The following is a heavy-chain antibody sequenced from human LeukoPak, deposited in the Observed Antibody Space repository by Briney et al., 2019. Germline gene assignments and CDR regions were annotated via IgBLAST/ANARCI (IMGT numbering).Heavy chain of an antibody. CDR1: GGSFSGYY. Sequence: SETLSLTCAVYGGSFSGYYWSWIRHPPGKGLEWMGSIYHSGNTYYNPSPKSRVTISQDTAQTQFSLNLRSVTAAATAVYYCARQIVVVDAFDIWGQGTMVTVSS. D-gene: IGHD2-21*01. CDR3: ARQIVVVDAFDI. V-gene: IGHV4-34*01. J-gene: IGHJ3*02. CDR2: IYHSGNT.